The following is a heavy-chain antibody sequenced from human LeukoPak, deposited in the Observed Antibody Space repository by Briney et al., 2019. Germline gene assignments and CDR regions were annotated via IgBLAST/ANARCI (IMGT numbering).Heavy chain of an antibody. V-gene: IGHV4-59*04. Sequence: SETLSLTCTVSGGSISSYYWSWIRQPPGKGLEWIGSIYYSGSTYYNPSLKSRVTISVDTSKNQFSLKLSSVTAADTAVYYCARHRLRITIFGPTFDYWGQGTLVTVSS. CDR2: IYYSGST. CDR1: GGSISSYY. J-gene: IGHJ4*02. D-gene: IGHD3-3*01. CDR3: ARHRLRITIFGPTFDY.